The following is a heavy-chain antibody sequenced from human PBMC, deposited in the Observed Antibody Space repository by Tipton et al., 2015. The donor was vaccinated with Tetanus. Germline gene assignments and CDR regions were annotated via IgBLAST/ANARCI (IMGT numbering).Heavy chain of an antibody. J-gene: IGHJ4*02. CDR3: ARGGITAAGILGY. CDR2: IYYSGST. D-gene: IGHD6-13*01. CDR1: GGSISSYY. V-gene: IGHV4-59*01. Sequence: TLSLTCTVSGGSISSYYWSWIRQPPGKGLEWIGYIYYSGSTNYNPSLKSRVTISVDTSKNQFSLNLSSVTAADTAVYYCARGGITAAGILGYWGQGTLVTVSS.